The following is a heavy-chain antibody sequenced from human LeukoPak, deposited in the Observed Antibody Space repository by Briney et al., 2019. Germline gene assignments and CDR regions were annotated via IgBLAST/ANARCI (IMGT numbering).Heavy chain of an antibody. CDR2: IIPIFGTA. CDR3: ARVSIAARPIGALYYYYGMDV. D-gene: IGHD6-6*01. J-gene: IGHJ6*02. V-gene: IGHV1-69*13. CDR1: GGTFSSYA. Sequence: SVKVSCKASGGTFSSYAISWVRQAPGQGLEWMGGIIPIFGTANYAQKFQGRVTITADESASTAYMELSSLRSEDTAVYYCARVSIAARPIGALYYYYGMDVWGQGTTVTVSS.